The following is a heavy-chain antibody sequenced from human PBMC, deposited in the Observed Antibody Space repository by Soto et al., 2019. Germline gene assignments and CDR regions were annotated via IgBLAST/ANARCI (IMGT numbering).Heavy chain of an antibody. J-gene: IGHJ6*02. CDR3: AKGDIVVVPAAIRASYYYGMDV. D-gene: IGHD2-2*01. V-gene: IGHV3-23*01. Sequence: GWSLRLACASSVFTFSSYAMSWVRQAPGKGLEWVSAISGSGGSTYYADSVKGRFTISRDNSKNTLYLQMNSLRAEDTAVYYCAKGDIVVVPAAIRASYYYGMDVWGQGTTVTVSS. CDR2: ISGSGGST. CDR1: VFTFSSYA.